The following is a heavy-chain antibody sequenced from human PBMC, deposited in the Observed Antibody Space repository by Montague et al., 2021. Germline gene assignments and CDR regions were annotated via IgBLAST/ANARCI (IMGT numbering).Heavy chain of an antibody. CDR3: ARGRGVSSGIGQLDP. CDR2: ITGSGATT. Sequence: SLRLSCAASGFTFSNYGMSWVRQAPGKGLEWVSSITGSGATTYYADSVKGRFTISRDNSENTLYLQMNYLRAEDTALYYCARGRGVSSGIGQLDPWGQGTLVTVSS. V-gene: IGHV3-23*01. CDR1: GFTFSNYG. J-gene: IGHJ5*02. D-gene: IGHD3-22*01.